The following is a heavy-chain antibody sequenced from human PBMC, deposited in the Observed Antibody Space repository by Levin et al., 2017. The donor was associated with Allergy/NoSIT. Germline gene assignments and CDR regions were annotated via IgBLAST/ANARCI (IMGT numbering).Heavy chain of an antibody. D-gene: IGHD3-3*01. CDR3: AKEGDTIFGPCMDV. J-gene: IGHJ6*02. CDR1: GFTFSSYA. V-gene: IGHV3-23*01. CDR2: ISGSGGST. Sequence: GESLKISCAASGFTFSSYAMSWVRQAPGKGLEWVSAISGSGGSTYYADSVKGRFTISRDNSKNTLYLQMNSLRAEDTAVYYCAKEGDTIFGPCMDVWGQGTTVTVSS.